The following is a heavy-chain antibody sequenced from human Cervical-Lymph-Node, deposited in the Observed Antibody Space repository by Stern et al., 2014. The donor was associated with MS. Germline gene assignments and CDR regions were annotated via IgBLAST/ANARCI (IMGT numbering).Heavy chain of an antibody. V-gene: IGHV1-18*01. CDR2: ISAYNGNT. D-gene: IGHD4-11*01. J-gene: IGHJ6*02. CDR3: ARDALTTVTMAGHVYYYYYGMDV. CDR1: GYTFTSYG. Sequence: QVQLGQSGAEVKKPGASVKVSCKASGYTFTSYGIRWVRQATGQGLEWMGWISAYNGNTNYAQKLQGRVTMTTDTSTSTAYMELRSLRSDDTAVYYCARDALTTVTMAGHVYYYYYGMDVWGQGTTVTVSS.